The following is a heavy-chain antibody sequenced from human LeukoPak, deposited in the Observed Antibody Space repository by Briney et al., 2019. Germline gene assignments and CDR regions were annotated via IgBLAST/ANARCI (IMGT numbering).Heavy chain of an antibody. J-gene: IGHJ4*02. CDR2: ISSSSSYI. CDR3: ARTKGYGSGSYHDY. V-gene: IGHV3-21*05. CDR1: GFTFSSYE. D-gene: IGHD3-10*01. Sequence: GGSLRLSCAASGFTFSSYEMNWVRQAPGKGLEWVSYISSSSSYIYYADSVKGRFTISRDNAKNSLYLQMNSLRAEDTAVYYCARTKGYGSGSYHDYWGQGTLVTVSS.